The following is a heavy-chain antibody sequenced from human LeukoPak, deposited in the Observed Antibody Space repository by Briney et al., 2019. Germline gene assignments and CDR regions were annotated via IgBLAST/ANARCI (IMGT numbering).Heavy chain of an antibody. CDR3: ARVPTLGIYCYYHYMDV. CDR2: MNPNTGNT. CDR1: GYTITSYD. D-gene: IGHD7-27*01. Sequence: ASVKVSCKASGYTITSYDINWVRQATGQGLEWMGWMNPNTGNTGYAQKFQGRISFTRDISINTAYMELSSLRSDDTAVYYCARVPTLGIYCYYHYMDVWGKGTTVTVSS. V-gene: IGHV1-8*01. J-gene: IGHJ6*03.